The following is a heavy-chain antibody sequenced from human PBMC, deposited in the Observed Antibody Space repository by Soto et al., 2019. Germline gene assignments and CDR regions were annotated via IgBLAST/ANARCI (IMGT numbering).Heavy chain of an antibody. J-gene: IGHJ5*02. Sequence: KPSDTLALRCAVYGGSFSGYYWNWIRQPPGKGLEWVGEIDHSGYTNYNPSLKSRVTISVDTSKNQFSLRLTSVTAADTAVYYCARVRDWFDPWGQGTLVTVSS. D-gene: IGHD3-3*01. CDR1: GGSFSGYY. CDR2: IDHSGYT. V-gene: IGHV4-34*01. CDR3: ARVRDWFDP.